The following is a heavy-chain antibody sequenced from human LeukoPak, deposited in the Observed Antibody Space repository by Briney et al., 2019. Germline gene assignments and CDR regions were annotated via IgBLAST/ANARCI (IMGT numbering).Heavy chain of an antibody. Sequence: GTSLRLSCAASGFSFSTYAMHWVRQAPGKGLDWVAMIWSDASNQYYADSVKGRFTISKDNSKNTLYLQLNSLRAEDTAVYYCATERDSSWTFDSWGQGTLVTVSS. V-gene: IGHV3-33*01. CDR1: GFSFSTYA. CDR2: IWSDASNQ. J-gene: IGHJ4*02. D-gene: IGHD6-13*01. CDR3: ATERDSSWTFDS.